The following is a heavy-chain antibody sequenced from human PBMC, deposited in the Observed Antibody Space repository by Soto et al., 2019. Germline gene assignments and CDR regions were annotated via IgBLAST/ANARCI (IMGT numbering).Heavy chain of an antibody. J-gene: IGHJ4*02. V-gene: IGHV4-34*01. Sequence: SETLSLTCAVYGGSFSGYSWTWLRQPPGTGLEWIGEINHSGSTNYNPSLKSRVTISVDTSKNQFSLKLTSVTAADTAVYYCARDKITGLFDYWGQGTLVTVSS. D-gene: IGHD2-8*02. CDR1: GGSFSGYS. CDR3: ARDKITGLFDY. CDR2: INHSGST.